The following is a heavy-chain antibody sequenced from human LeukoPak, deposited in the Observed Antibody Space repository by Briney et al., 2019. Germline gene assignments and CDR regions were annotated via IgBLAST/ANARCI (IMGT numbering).Heavy chain of an antibody. CDR1: GFTFTNAW. CDR3: TSWGDTTAEYFQR. CDR2: INPDGRGT. Sequence: PGGSLRLSCAASGFTFTNAWMNWVRQAPGKGLEWVAHINPDGRGTYYVDSVKGRFTISRDNAQNSMYLQMNSLRVEDTAVYYCTSWGDTTAEYFQRWGQGTLVTVSS. D-gene: IGHD2-21*02. J-gene: IGHJ1*01. V-gene: IGHV3-7*01.